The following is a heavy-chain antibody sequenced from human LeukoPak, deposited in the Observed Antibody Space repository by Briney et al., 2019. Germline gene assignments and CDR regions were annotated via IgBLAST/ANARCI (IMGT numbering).Heavy chain of an antibody. CDR3: ARDLPLIVVVPGAILDY. CDR1: GFTFSSYW. CDR2: IKQDGSEK. Sequence: GGSLRLSCAASGFTFSSYWMSWVRQAPGKGLEWVANIKQDGSEKYYVDSVKGRFTISRDNSKNTLSLQMNSLRAEDTAVYYCARDLPLIVVVPGAILDYWGQGTLVTVSS. V-gene: IGHV3-7*01. D-gene: IGHD2-2*02. J-gene: IGHJ4*02.